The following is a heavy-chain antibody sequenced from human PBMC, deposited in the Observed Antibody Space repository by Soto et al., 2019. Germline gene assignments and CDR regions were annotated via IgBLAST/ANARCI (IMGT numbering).Heavy chain of an antibody. CDR2: IYHSGSI. V-gene: IGHV4-4*02. CDR1: GGSISSSNW. Sequence: SETLSLTCAVSGGSISSSNWWTWVRLPPEKGLEWIGEIYHSGSINYNPSLNSRVAISVDKSKNQFSLKLSSVTAADTAVYFCARSTGYGDSYFDYWGQGALVTVSS. D-gene: IGHD4-17*01. J-gene: IGHJ4*02. CDR3: ARSTGYGDSYFDY.